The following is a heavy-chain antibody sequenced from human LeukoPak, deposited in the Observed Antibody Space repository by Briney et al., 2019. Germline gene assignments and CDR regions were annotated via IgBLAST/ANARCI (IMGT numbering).Heavy chain of an antibody. CDR1: GFTFSNYW. V-gene: IGHV3-7*01. D-gene: IGHD6-13*01. CDR2: ISKDGSEK. CDR3: ARWVSVFDY. J-gene: IGHJ4*02. Sequence: PGGSLRLSCAASGFTFSNYWMSWVRQAPGKGPEWVANISKDGSEKYYVDSVKGRFTISRDNAKNSLYLQMNSLRAEDTAVYYCARWVSVFDYWGQGTLVTVSS.